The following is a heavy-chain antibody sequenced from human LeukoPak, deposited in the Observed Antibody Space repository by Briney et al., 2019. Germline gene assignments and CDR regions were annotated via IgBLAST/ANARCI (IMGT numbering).Heavy chain of an antibody. CDR2: ISGSGGST. CDR3: AKAQYQLLYDYYYYMDV. J-gene: IGHJ6*03. V-gene: IGHV3-23*01. CDR1: GFTFSSYA. D-gene: IGHD2-2*01. Sequence: GGSLRLSCAASGFTFSSYAMCWVRQAPGKGLEWVSAISGSGGSTYYADSVKGRFTISRDNSKNTLYLQMNSLRAEDTAVYYCAKAQYQLLYDYYYYMDVWGKGTTVTVSS.